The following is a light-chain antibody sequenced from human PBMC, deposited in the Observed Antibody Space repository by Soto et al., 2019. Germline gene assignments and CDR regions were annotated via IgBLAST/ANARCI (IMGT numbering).Light chain of an antibody. Sequence: EIVLTQYPGSLSLSPGERATLSCRASQSVGSNHLSWYQQKPGQAPSLLISDSSSRVPGIPDRFSGSGSATDFTLTISRLEPADFAVYFCHLYGGSPPHTFGQGTKVEIK. CDR2: DSS. CDR1: QSVGSNH. J-gene: IGKJ2*01. CDR3: HLYGGSPPHT. V-gene: IGKV3-20*01.